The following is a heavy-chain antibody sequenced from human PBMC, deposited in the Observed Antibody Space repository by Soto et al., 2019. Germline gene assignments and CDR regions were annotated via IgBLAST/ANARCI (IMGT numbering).Heavy chain of an antibody. D-gene: IGHD3-10*01. J-gene: IGHJ4*02. CDR3: ARESYYGSGATVVAY. Sequence: PSETLSLTCTVSGGSIISGYYWSWIRQPPGKGLEWIGYIYYSGTTSYNPSLNSRVTMSVDTSKNQFSLKVNSVTAADTAVYYCARESYYGSGATVVAYWGQGTLVTVSS. V-gene: IGHV4-61*01. CDR1: GGSIISGYY. CDR2: IYYSGTT.